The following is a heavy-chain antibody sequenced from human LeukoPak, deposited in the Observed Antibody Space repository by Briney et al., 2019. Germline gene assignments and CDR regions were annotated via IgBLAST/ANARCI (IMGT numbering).Heavy chain of an antibody. CDR3: AREGLGRQDDAFDI. CDR2: INPNSGGT. D-gene: IGHD3-16*01. V-gene: IGHV1-2*04. CDR1: GYTSTGCY. Sequence: ASVKVSCKASGYTSTGCYMHWVRQAPGQGLEWMGWINPNSGGTNYAQKFQGWVTMTRDTSISTAYMELSRLRSDDTAVYYCAREGLGRQDDAFDIWGQGTMVTVSS. J-gene: IGHJ3*02.